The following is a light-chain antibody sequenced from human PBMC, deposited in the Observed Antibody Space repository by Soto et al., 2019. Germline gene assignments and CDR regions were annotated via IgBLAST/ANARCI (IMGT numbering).Light chain of an antibody. CDR1: QSFNNW. V-gene: IGKV1-5*03. J-gene: IGKJ1*01. CDR3: QQYNSWT. Sequence: DIQMTQSPSTLSASVGDRATITCRASQSFNNWLAWYQQKPGKAPKLLIYKASNLESGVPSRFSGSGSGTEFTLTISGLQPDDFGTYYCQQYNSWTFGQGTKVEIK. CDR2: KAS.